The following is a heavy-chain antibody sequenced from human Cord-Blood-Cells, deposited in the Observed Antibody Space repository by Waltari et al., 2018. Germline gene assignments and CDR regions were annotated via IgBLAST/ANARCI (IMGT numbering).Heavy chain of an antibody. CDR3: ARGLMLKGGGIPY. V-gene: IGHV4-34*01. Sequence: QVQLQQWGAGLLKPSETLSLTCAVYGVSFSGYYWSWVHQPPGKGLEWIGENNHSGRTNYHPSHKSRVTIPVDTTKNQFSLELSSVTAADTGVYYCARGLMLKGGGIPYWGQGTLVTVSS. CDR2: NNHSGRT. J-gene: IGHJ4*02. D-gene: IGHD3-16*01. CDR1: GVSFSGYY.